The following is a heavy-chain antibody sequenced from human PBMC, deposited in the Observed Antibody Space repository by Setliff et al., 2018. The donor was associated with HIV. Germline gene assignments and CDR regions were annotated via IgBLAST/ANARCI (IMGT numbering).Heavy chain of an antibody. D-gene: IGHD3-3*01. Sequence: GASVKVSCKASGYTFTSYDINWVRQATGQGLEWMGRIIPIVPTTNYAQKFQGRVTITTDESTSTAYMELSSLRSEDTAVYYCARDVYFTFSGEVIRHYLDVWGKGTTVTVSS. CDR1: GYTFTSYD. V-gene: IGHV1-69*05. J-gene: IGHJ6*03. CDR2: IIPIVPTT. CDR3: ARDVYFTFSGEVIRHYLDV.